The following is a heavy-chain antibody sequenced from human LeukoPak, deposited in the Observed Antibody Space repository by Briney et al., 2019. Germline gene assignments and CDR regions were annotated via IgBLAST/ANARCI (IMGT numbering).Heavy chain of an antibody. CDR2: ISGSGGST. CDR3: TKSSRWSPIYFDY. CDR1: GFTLSSYA. J-gene: IGHJ4*02. D-gene: IGHD2-15*01. Sequence: GSLRLSCAASGFTLSSYAMSWVRQAPGKGLEWVSAISGSGGSTYYADSVKGRFTISRDNSKNTLYLQMNSLRAEDTAVYYCTKSSRWSPIYFDYWGQGTLVTVSS. V-gene: IGHV3-23*01.